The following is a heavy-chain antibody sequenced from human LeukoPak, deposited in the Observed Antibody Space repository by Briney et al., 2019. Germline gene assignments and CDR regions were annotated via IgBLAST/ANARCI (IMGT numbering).Heavy chain of an antibody. J-gene: IGHJ4*02. V-gene: IGHV4-34*01. D-gene: IGHD3-3*01. CDR3: ASHDFWSGNNDY. Sequence: PSETLSLTCAVYGGSFSGYYWSWIRQPPGKGLEWIGEINHSGSTNYNPSLKSRVTISVDTSKNQFSLKLSSVTAADAAVYYCASHDFWSGNNDYWGQGTLVTVSS. CDR1: GGSFSGYY. CDR2: INHSGST.